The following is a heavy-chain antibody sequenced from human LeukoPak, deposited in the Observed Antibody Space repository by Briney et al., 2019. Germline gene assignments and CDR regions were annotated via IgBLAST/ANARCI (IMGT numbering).Heavy chain of an antibody. CDR3: AKVPYYDFWSGYYPDYYYYMDV. CDR2: IRYDGSNK. D-gene: IGHD3-3*01. J-gene: IGHJ6*03. Sequence: GGSLRLSCAASGFTFSSYGMHWVRQAPGKGLEWVAFIRYDGSNKYYADSVKGGFTISRDNSKNTLYLQMNSLRAEDTAVYYCAKVPYYDFWSGYYPDYYYYMDVWGKGTTVTVSS. V-gene: IGHV3-30*02. CDR1: GFTFSSYG.